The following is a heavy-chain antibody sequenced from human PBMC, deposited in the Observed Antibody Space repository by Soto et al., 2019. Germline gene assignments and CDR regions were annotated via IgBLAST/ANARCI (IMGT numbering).Heavy chain of an antibody. D-gene: IGHD2-15*01. V-gene: IGHV4-30-4*01. CDR1: GGSISSGDYY. CDR2: IYYSGST. J-gene: IGHJ4*02. CDR3: ARYCSGGSCYSDGLPFADY. Sequence: SETLSLTCTVSGGSISSGDYYWSWIRQPPGKGLEWIGYIYYSGSTYYNPSLKSRVTISVDTSKNQFSLKLSSVTAADTAVYYCARYCSGGSCYSDGLPFADYWGQGTLVTVSS.